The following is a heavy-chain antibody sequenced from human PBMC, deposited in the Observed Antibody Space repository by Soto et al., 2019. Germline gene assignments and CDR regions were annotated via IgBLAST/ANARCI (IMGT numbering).Heavy chain of an antibody. D-gene: IGHD2-2*02. CDR3: ARDIPRYCSSTSCYTLGYGMDV. J-gene: IGHJ6*02. CDR1: GGTFSSYA. CDR2: IIPIFGTA. Sequence: SVKVSCKASGGTFSSYAISWVRQASGQGLEWMGGIIPIFGTANYAQKFQGRVTITADESTSTAYMELSSLRSEDTAVYYCARDIPRYCSSTSCYTLGYGMDVWGQGTAVTVSS. V-gene: IGHV1-69*13.